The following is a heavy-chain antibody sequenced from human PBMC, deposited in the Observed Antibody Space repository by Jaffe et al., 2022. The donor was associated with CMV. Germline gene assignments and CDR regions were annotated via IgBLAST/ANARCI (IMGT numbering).Heavy chain of an antibody. V-gene: IGHV3-30*18. CDR3: AKVTSSGYYYYYGMDV. J-gene: IGHJ6*02. CDR2: ISYDENNK. CDR1: GFTFSTYG. D-gene: IGHD6-19*01. Sequence: QVQLVESGGGVVQPGRSLRLSCAASGFTFSTYGMHWGRQAPGKGLEWVAVISYDENNKYYADSVKGRFTISRDNSKNTLYLQMNSLRAEDTAVYYCAKVTSSGYYYYYGMDVWGQGTSVTVSS.